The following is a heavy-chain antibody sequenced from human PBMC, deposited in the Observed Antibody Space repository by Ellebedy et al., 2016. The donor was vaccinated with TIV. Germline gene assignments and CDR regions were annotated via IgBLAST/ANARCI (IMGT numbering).Heavy chain of an antibody. J-gene: IGHJ6*02. CDR1: GGSISSYY. V-gene: IGHV4-59*01. D-gene: IGHD3-3*01. CDR2: IYYSGST. CDR3: ARGRLPLFLEWLDDYYYYGMDV. Sequence: SETLSLTXTVSGGSISSYYWSWIRQPPGKGLEWIGYIYYSGSTNYNPSLKSRVTISVDTSKNQFSLKLSSVTAADTAVYYCARGRLPLFLEWLDDYYYYGMDVWGQGTTVTVSS.